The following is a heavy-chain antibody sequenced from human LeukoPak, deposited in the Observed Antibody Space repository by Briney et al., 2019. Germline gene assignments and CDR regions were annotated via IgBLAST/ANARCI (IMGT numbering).Heavy chain of an antibody. J-gene: IGHJ6*03. CDR2: IYSGGST. V-gene: IGHV3-66*01. Sequence: GGSLRLSCAASGFTFSSNYMSWVRQAPGKGLEWVSVIYSGGSTYYPDSVKGRFTISRDNSKNTLYLQMNSLRAEDTAVYYCARVPYSSGWYGNYYYYMDVWGKGTTVTISS. CDR3: ARVPYSSGWYGNYYYYMDV. D-gene: IGHD6-19*01. CDR1: GFTFSSNY.